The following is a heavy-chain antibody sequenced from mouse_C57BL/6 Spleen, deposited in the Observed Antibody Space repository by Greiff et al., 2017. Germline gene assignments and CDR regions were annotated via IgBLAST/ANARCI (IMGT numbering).Heavy chain of an antibody. CDR3: VRLLDAMDY. Sequence: GGGLVQPKGSLKLSCAASGFSFNTYAMNWVRQAPGKGLEWVARIRSKSNNYATYYADSVKDRFTISRDDSESMLYLQMNNLKTEDTAMYYCVRLLDAMDYWGQGTSVTVAS. CDR1: GFSFNTYA. J-gene: IGHJ4*01. CDR2: IRSKSNNYAT. V-gene: IGHV10-1*01.